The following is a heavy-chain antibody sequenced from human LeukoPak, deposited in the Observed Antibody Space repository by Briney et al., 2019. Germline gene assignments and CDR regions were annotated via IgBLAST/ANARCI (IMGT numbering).Heavy chain of an antibody. Sequence: SVKVSCKSSGGTFSSYAISWVRQAPGQGLEWMGRIIPIFGTANYAQKFQGRVTITTDESTSTAYMELSSLRSEDTAVYYCARDTYYYDSSGYPEGLFDYWGQGTLVTVSS. CDR1: GGTFSSYA. CDR3: ARDTYYYDSSGYPEGLFDY. V-gene: IGHV1-69*05. CDR2: IIPIFGTA. J-gene: IGHJ4*02. D-gene: IGHD3-22*01.